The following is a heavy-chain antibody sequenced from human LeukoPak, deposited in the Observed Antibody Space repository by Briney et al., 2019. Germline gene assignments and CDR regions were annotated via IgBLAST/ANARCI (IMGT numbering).Heavy chain of an antibody. Sequence: SETLSLTCSVSGASISSYYWSWIRQPPGRGLEWIGSIYYSGSTYYNPSLKSRVTISVDTSKNQFSLKLSSVTAADTAVYYCARASRHAFDIWGQGTMVTVSS. CDR3: ARASRHAFDI. CDR1: GASISSYY. CDR2: IYYSGST. D-gene: IGHD2-2*01. V-gene: IGHV4-59*01. J-gene: IGHJ3*02.